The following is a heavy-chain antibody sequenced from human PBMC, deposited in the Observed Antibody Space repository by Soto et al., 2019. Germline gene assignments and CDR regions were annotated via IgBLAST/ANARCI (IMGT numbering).Heavy chain of an antibody. CDR2: INHSGST. CDR3: ARGVSNYDFWSGYSHYYYYMDV. D-gene: IGHD3-3*01. J-gene: IGHJ6*03. V-gene: IGHV4-34*01. CDR1: GGSFSVYY. Sequence: PSETLSLTCAVYGGSFSVYYWSWIRQPPGKGLEWIGEINHSGSTNYNPSLMSRVTISVDTSKSQFSLKLGSVTAADTAIYYCARGVSNYDFWSGYSHYYYYMDVWGKGNTVTVSS.